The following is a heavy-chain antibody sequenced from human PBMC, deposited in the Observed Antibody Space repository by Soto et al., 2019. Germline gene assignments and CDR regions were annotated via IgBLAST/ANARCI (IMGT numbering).Heavy chain of an antibody. CDR2: IYGNDDK. J-gene: IGHJ4*02. CDR3: AHRTTVTSDDF. Sequence: QITLKESGPTLVKPTQTLTLTCTFSGFSLSTSRVLVSWIRQPPGKALEWLAFIYGNDDKRYSPSLRSRLTITKDTSKNQVVLTMTNMDPVDTATYYCAHRTTVTSDDFWGQGTLVTVSS. V-gene: IGHV2-5*01. D-gene: IGHD4-17*01. CDR1: GFSLSTSRVL.